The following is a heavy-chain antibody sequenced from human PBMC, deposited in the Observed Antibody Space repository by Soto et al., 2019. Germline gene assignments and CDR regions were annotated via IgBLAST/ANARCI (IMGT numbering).Heavy chain of an antibody. D-gene: IGHD3-16*02. CDR2: IRWNGETP. CDR3: ARVKPRLAYRDYSMDV. CDR1: GFNFDDFA. V-gene: IGHV3-9*01. J-gene: IGHJ6*03. Sequence: EVVLVESGGGLVQPGGSLRLSCVASGFNFDDFAMHWVRQAPGKGLQWVSGIRWNGETPAYGDSVKGRFIISRDNARNSLYLQMNSLRPEDTAVYFCARVKPRLAYRDYSMDVWGKGTPVTVS.